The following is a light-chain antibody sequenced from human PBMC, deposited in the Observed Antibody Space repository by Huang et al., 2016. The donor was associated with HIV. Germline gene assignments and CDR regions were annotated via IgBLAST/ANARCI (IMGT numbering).Light chain of an antibody. CDR2: YAS. V-gene: IGKV1-33*01. CDR1: QDISKY. CDR3: QQYDNLPPGVT. Sequence: DIQMTQSPSSLSASVGDRVTITCQASQDISKYLNWYQQKPGKAPKLLIYYASNLETGVPSRFSCSGSGTDFTFTISSLQPEDIATYYCQQYDNLPPGVTFGPGTKVDFK. J-gene: IGKJ3*01.